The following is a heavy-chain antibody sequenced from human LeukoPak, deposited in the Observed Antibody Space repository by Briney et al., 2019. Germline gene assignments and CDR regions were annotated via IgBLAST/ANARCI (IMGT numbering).Heavy chain of an antibody. J-gene: IGHJ4*02. Sequence: PSETLSLTCTVSGYSISSGYYWGWIRPPPGKGLEWIRSIYHSGSTYYNPSLKSRVTISVDTSKNQFSLKLSSVTAADTAVYYCAGERPNYYGSGSYHPNWGQGTLVTVSS. CDR3: AGERPNYYGSGSYHPN. CDR1: GYSISSGYY. D-gene: IGHD3-10*01. CDR2: IYHSGST. V-gene: IGHV4-38-2*02.